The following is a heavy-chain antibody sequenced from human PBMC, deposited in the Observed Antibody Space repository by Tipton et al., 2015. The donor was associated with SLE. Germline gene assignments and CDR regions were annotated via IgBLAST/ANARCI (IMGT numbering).Heavy chain of an antibody. CDR1: GGSFSGYS. CDR3: ARDKPYDI. J-gene: IGHJ3*02. CDR2: INHSGST. V-gene: IGHV4-34*01. Sequence: GLVKPSETLSLTCTVYGGSFSGYSWTWIRQPPGKGLEWIGEINHSGSTNYNPSLKSRVIISGDTSKNQFSLKLTSVTAADTAVYYCARDKPYDIWGQGTMVTVSS.